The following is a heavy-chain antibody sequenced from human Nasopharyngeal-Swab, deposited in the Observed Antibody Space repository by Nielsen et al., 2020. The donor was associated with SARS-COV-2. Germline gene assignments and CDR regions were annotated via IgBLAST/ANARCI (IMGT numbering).Heavy chain of an antibody. CDR2: INHSGST. V-gene: IGHV4-34*13. D-gene: IGHD6-13*01. CDR3: ARGDGSSSWPNFDY. J-gene: IGHJ4*02. Sequence: WIRQPPGKGLEWIGEINHSGSTRYNPSLKSRVTISVDTSKNQFSLKLSSVTAADTAVYYCARGDGSSSWPNFDYWGQGTLVTVSS.